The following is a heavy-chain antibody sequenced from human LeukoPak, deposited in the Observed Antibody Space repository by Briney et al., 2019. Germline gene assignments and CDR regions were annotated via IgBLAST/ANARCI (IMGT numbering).Heavy chain of an antibody. CDR3: ARDIVYGDCED. CDR1: GFTVSSNY. Sequence: PGGSLRLSCAASGFTVSSNYMSWVRQAPGKGLEWVSVIYSGGSTYCADSVKGRFTISRDNSKNTLYLQMNSLRAEDTAVYYCARDIVYGDCEDWGQGTLVTVSS. V-gene: IGHV3-53*01. D-gene: IGHD4-17*01. CDR2: IYSGGST. J-gene: IGHJ4*02.